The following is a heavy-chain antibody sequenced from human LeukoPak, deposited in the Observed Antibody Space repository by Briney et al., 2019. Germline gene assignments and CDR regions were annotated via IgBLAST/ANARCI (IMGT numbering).Heavy chain of an antibody. CDR3: ARDYGDNEVDY. CDR1: RFTFRSYV. Sequence: GRSLTLSCAASRFTFRSYVIHWVRQAPGKGLEWMAVVSYDGNSKYYADSVRGRFTISRDNSKNTVHLQMNNLRLGDTAIYYCARDYGDNEVDYWGQGTLVTVSS. D-gene: IGHD4-17*01. CDR2: VSYDGNSK. J-gene: IGHJ4*02. V-gene: IGHV3-30-3*01.